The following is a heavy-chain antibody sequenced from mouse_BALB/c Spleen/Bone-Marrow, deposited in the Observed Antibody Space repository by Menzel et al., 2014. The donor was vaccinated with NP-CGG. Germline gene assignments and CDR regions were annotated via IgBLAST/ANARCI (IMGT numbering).Heavy chain of an antibody. CDR2: IDPANGNT. V-gene: IGHV14-3*02. Sequence: VQLQQSGAELVKPGGSVKLSCTASGFNIKDTYMHWVKQRPEQGLEWIGRIDPANGNTKYDPKFQGKATITADTSSNTAYLQLSSLTSEDTAVYYCARNGNYGAWFAYWGQGTLVTVSA. D-gene: IGHD2-1*01. CDR1: GFNIKDTY. CDR3: ARNGNYGAWFAY. J-gene: IGHJ3*01.